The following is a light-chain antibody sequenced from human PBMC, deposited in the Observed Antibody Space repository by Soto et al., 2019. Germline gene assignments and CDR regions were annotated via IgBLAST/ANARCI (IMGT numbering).Light chain of an antibody. CDR1: SSDVGGYNY. CDR2: EVS. CDR3: SSYAGSNNLGV. V-gene: IGLV2-8*01. Sequence: QSALTQPPSASGSPGQSVTISCTGTSSDVGGYNYVSWYQQHPVKAPKLMIYEVSKRPSGVPDRFSGSKSGNTASLTVSGLQAEDEADYYCSSYAGSNNLGVFGTGTKLTVL. J-gene: IGLJ1*01.